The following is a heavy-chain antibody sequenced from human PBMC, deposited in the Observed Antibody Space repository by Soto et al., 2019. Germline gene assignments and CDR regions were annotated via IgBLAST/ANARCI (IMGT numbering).Heavy chain of an antibody. J-gene: IGHJ4*02. CDR2: ISYDGSNK. Sequence: QVQLVESGGGVVQPGRSLRLSCAASGFTFSSYAMHWVRQAPGKGLEWVAVISYDGSNKYYADSVKGRFTISRDNSKNALYLQMNSLRAEDTAVYYCAREIDGVDHPNNYWGQGTLVTVSS. CDR3: AREIDGVDHPNNY. D-gene: IGHD5-12*01. CDR1: GFTFSSYA. V-gene: IGHV3-30-3*01.